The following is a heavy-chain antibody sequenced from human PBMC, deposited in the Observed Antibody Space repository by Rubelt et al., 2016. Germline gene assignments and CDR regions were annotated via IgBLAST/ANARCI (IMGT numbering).Heavy chain of an antibody. V-gene: IGHV1-69*01. CDR3: ASARHDMVATHFDC. CDR2: IIPIFGTA. J-gene: IGHJ4*02. Sequence: GGTFSSYAISWVRQAPGQGLEWMGGIIPIFGTANYAQKFQGRVTITADESTSTAYMELNSLRSEDTAVYYCASARHDMVATHFDCWGQGTLVTVSS. CDR1: GGTFSSYA. D-gene: IGHD5-12*01.